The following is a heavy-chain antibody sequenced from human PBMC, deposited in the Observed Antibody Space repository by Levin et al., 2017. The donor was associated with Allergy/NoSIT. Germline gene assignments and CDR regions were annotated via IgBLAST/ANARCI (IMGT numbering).Heavy chain of an antibody. V-gene: IGHV3-23*01. D-gene: IGHD7-27*01. J-gene: IGHJ3*02. Sequence: GGSLRLSWEEEGGKGKKEERTGGRKGKGEGLEWVSTVRGSGSTTFYADSVKGRFTISRDNSKNTLYLQMNSLRGEDTAVYYCAKDDGDRAEAFDIWGQGTMVTVSS. CDR3: AKDDGDRAEAFDI. CDR2: VRGSGSTT. CDR1: GGKGKKEE.